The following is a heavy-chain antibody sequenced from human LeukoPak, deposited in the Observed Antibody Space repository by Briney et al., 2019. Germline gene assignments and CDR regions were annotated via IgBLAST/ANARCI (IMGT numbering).Heavy chain of an antibody. CDR2: IYYSGST. Sequence: SSETLSLTCTVSGGSISSYYWSWIRQPPGKGLEWIGYIYYSGSTNYNPSLKSRVTMSVDTSKNQFSLKLSSVTAADTAVYYCARKKRGYSYGFDYWGQGTLVTVSS. V-gene: IGHV4-59*01. CDR3: ARKKRGYSYGFDY. D-gene: IGHD5-18*01. CDR1: GGSISSYY. J-gene: IGHJ4*02.